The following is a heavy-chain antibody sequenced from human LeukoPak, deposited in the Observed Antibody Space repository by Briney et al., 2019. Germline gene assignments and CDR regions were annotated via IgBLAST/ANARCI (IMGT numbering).Heavy chain of an antibody. V-gene: IGHV3-7*01. Sequence: GGSLRLSCAASGFTFSDYAMNWVRQAPGKGLEWVANIKQDGSEKYYVDSVKGRFTISRDNAKNSLYLQMNSLRAEDTAVYYCASPLRLNYYDSRMDYWGQGTLVTVSS. CDR2: IKQDGSEK. CDR3: ASPLRLNYYDSRMDY. D-gene: IGHD3-22*01. CDR1: GFTFSDYA. J-gene: IGHJ4*02.